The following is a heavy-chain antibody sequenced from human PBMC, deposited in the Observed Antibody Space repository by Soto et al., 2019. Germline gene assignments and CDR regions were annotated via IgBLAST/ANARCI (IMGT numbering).Heavy chain of an antibody. D-gene: IGHD2-15*01. CDR1: GGSISSSSYY. V-gene: IGHV4-39*01. CDR2: IYYIGST. Sequence: SETLSLTCTVSGGSISSSSYYWGWIRQPPGKGLEWIGRIYYIGSTYYNPSLKSRVTISVDTSKNQFSLKLSSVTAAGSAVYYCARHTPASAISDHWGQGTLVTVSS. CDR3: ARHTPASAISDH. J-gene: IGHJ4*02.